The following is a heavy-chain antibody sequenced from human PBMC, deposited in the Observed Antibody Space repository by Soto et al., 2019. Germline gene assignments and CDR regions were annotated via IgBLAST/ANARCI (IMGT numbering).Heavy chain of an antibody. Sequence: ASVKVSCKASRYTFTGYYMHWVRQAPGQGLEWMGWINPNSGGTNYAQKFQGRVTMTRDTSISTAYMELSRLRSDDTAVYYCASGDIVLMGSSVDVWGQGTTVTVSS. CDR3: ASGDIVLMGSSVDV. CDR2: INPNSGGT. CDR1: RYTFTGYY. J-gene: IGHJ6*02. V-gene: IGHV1-2*02. D-gene: IGHD2-8*01.